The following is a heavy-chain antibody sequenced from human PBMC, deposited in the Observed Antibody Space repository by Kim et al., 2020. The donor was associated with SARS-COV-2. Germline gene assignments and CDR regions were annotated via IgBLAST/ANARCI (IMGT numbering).Heavy chain of an antibody. CDR2: DGSNK. V-gene: IGHV3-33*01. J-gene: IGHJ4*02. CDR3: ARTRGFDY. Sequence: DGSNKLYADSVKGRFTISRDNSKNTLYLQMNGLRAEDTAVYYCARTRGFDYWGQGTLVTVSS.